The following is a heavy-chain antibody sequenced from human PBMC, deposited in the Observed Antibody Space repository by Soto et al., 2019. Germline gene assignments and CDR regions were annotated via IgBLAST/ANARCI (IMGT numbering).Heavy chain of an antibody. V-gene: IGHV3-23*01. CDR1: GFTFSSYE. CDR2: ISGSGGST. CDR3: AKDRRGSYHLYYFDY. Sequence: GGSLRLSCAASGFTFSSYEMNWVRQAPGKGLEWVSAISGSGGSTYYADSVKGRFTISRDNSKNTLYLQMNSLRAEDTAVYYCAKDRRGSYHLYYFDYWGQGTLVTVSS. J-gene: IGHJ4*02. D-gene: IGHD1-26*01.